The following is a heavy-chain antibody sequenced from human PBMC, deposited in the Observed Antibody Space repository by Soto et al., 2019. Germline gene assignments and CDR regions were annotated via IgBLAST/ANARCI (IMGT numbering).Heavy chain of an antibody. J-gene: IGHJ4*02. Sequence: PGGSLRLSCSGSGFTFSSFAMNWVRQAPGKGLEWVSSISSSGNSAYYADAVKGRFTISRDNSKNTLYLQLNSLTVEDTAIYYCVRVRYFDDDRFYWGQGALVTVSS. CDR3: VRVRYFDDDRFY. CDR1: GFTFSSFA. CDR2: ISSSGNSA. V-gene: IGHV3-23*01. D-gene: IGHD3-9*01.